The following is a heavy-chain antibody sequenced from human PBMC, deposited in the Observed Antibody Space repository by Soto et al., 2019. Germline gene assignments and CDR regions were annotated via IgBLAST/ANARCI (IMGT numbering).Heavy chain of an antibody. D-gene: IGHD3-10*01. J-gene: IGHJ6*02. Sequence: KGLEWVSSISSSSSYIYYADSVKGRFTISRDNAKNSLYLQMNSLRAEDTAVYYCARDLLLWFEEFLYSYYGMAVWGQGTTVTVTS. CDR3: ARDLLLWFEEFLYSYYGMAV. CDR2: ISSSSSYI. V-gene: IGHV3-21*01.